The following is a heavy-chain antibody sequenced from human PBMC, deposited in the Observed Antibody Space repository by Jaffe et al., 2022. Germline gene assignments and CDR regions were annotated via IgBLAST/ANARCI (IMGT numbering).Heavy chain of an antibody. Sequence: QLQLQESGPGLVKPSETLSLTCTVSGGSISSSSYYWGWIRQPPGKGLEWIGSIYYSGSTYYNPSLKSRVTISVDTSKNQFSLKLSSVTAADTAVYYCARHYGLDGNYDILTGYYIAQRAAFDIWGQGTMVTVSS. D-gene: IGHD3-9*01. CDR3: ARHYGLDGNYDILTGYYIAQRAAFDI. CDR1: GGSISSSSYY. J-gene: IGHJ3*02. CDR2: IYYSGST. V-gene: IGHV4-39*01.